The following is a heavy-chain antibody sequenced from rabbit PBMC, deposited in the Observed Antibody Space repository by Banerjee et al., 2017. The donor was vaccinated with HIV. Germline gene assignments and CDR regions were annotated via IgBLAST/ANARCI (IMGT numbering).Heavy chain of an antibody. J-gene: IGHJ4*01. Sequence: QSLEESGGDLVKPGASLTLTCKASGIDFSSNAMCWVRQAPGKGLEWIACINTSSGNTVYASWAKGRFTISKTSSTTVTLQMTSLTAADTATYFCARDLAGVVGWNLNLWGPGTLVTVS. CDR2: INTSSGNT. CDR3: ARDLAGVVGWNLNL. CDR1: GIDFSSNA. V-gene: IGHV1S40*01. D-gene: IGHD4-1*01.